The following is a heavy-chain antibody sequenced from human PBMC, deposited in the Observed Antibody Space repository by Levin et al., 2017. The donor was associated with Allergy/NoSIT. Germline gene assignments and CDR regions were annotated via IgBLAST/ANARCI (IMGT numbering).Heavy chain of an antibody. J-gene: IGHJ4*02. CDR1: GFTVSTSY. D-gene: IGHD6-19*01. CDR3: ARGSQWLVRDFDY. CDR2: IHSGGNT. Sequence: PVASVKVSCAASGFTVSTSYMSWVRQAPGKGLEWVSLIHSGGNTYYADSLKGRFTISTDSSQNSLHLQMNDLRPGDTAMYYCARGSQWLVRDFDYWGQGTLVTVSS. V-gene: IGHV3-66*01.